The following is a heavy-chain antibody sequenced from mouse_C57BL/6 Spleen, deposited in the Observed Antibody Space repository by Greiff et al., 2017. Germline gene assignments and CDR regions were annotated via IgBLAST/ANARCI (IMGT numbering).Heavy chain of an antibody. J-gene: IGHJ4*01. Sequence: EVMLVESGPGLAKPSQTLSLTCSVTGYSIPSDYWNWIRKFPGNKLEYMGYISYSGSTYYNPSLKSRISITRDTSKNQDYLQLNSVTTEDTATYYCARYKAENAMDYWGQGTSVTVSS. D-gene: IGHD3-2*02. CDR3: ARYKAENAMDY. CDR1: GYSIPSDY. CDR2: ISYSGST. V-gene: IGHV3-8*01.